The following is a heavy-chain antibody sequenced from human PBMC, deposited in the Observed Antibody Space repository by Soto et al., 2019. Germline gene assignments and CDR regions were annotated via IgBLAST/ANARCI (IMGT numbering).Heavy chain of an antibody. Sequence: QVQLVESGGGLVKPGGSLRLSCAASGFSFSDYYMAWIRQAPGKGLECISYISSSASTISYADSVKGRFTISRDNAKNSLYQQMNSLRAEDTAVYYCARRSGSNAAFDIWGQGTVVTVSS. CDR1: GFSFSDYY. CDR2: ISSSASTI. V-gene: IGHV3-11*01. J-gene: IGHJ3*02. D-gene: IGHD3-3*01. CDR3: ARRSGSNAAFDI.